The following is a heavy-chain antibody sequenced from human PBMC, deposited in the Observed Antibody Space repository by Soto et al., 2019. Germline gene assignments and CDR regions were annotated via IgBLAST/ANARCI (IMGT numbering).Heavy chain of an antibody. CDR1: GGSINGYY. Sequence: SETLSLTCTVSGGSINGYYWSWIRRPPGKELEWIGYIFDSGNTRYNPALESRLTISVDTSRNQFSLKLKSVTAADTADYYCARHEVDYCNGGPCPFHMDVWGTGTTVTVSS. V-gene: IGHV4-59*08. CDR3: ARHEVDYCNGGPCPFHMDV. D-gene: IGHD2-15*01. CDR2: IFDSGNT. J-gene: IGHJ6*03.